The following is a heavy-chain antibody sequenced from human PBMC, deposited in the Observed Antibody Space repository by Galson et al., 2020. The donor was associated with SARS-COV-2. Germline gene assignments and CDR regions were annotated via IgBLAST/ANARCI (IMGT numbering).Heavy chain of an antibody. CDR1: GGSFSGYY. CDR2: INHSGST. Sequence: SETLSLTCAVYGGSFSGYYWSWIRQPPGKGLEWIGEINHSGSTNYNPSLKSRVTISVDTSKNQFSLKLSSVTAADTAVYYCAGIHCSGGSCYSNTSPGDYWGQGTLVTVSS. J-gene: IGHJ4*02. D-gene: IGHD2-15*01. V-gene: IGHV4-34*01. CDR3: AGIHCSGGSCYSNTSPGDY.